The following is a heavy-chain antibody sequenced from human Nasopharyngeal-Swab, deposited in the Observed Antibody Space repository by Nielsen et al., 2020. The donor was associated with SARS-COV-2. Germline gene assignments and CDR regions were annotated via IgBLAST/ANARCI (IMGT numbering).Heavy chain of an antibody. CDR1: GYTFTSYY. CDR3: ARNIVVVPAAVLLYYYGMDV. CDR2: INPSGGST. D-gene: IGHD2-2*01. V-gene: IGHV1-46*01. J-gene: IGHJ6*02. Sequence: ASVKVSCKASGYTFTSYYMHWVRQAPGQGLEWMGIINPSGGSTSYAQKFQGRVTMTRDTSTSTVYMELSSLRSEDTAVYYCARNIVVVPAAVLLYYYGMDVWGQGTTVTVSS.